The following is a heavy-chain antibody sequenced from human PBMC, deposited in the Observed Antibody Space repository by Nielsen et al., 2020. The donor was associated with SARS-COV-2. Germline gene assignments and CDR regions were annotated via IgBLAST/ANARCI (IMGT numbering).Heavy chain of an antibody. V-gene: IGHV1-8*01. CDR1: GYTFTSYD. CDR2: MNTNRGNT. CDR3: ARGKLTATVFNYYYGMDV. D-gene: IGHD5-18*01. J-gene: IGHJ6*02. Sequence: ASVKVSCKASGYTFTSYDINWVRQATGQGLEWMGWMNTNRGNTGYAQKFQGRVTMTRNTSISTAYMELSSLRSEDTAVYYCARGKLTATVFNYYYGMDVWGQGTTVTVSS.